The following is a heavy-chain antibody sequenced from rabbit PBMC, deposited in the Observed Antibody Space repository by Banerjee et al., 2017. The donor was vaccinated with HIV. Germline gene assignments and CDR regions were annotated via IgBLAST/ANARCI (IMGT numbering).Heavy chain of an antibody. D-gene: IGHD6-1*01. CDR3: VRRAGYADYGYPTGL. V-gene: IGHV1S43*01. CDR2: IWTNSGGT. CDR1: GFSFNSNCW. Sequence: QSLEESGGDLVKPGASLTLTCTASGFSFNSNCWICWVRQAPGKGLEWIACIWTNSGGTWYASWVNGRFTISRSTSLNTVTLQMTSLTAADTATYFCVRRAGYADYGYPTGLWGQGTLVTVS. J-gene: IGHJ4*01.